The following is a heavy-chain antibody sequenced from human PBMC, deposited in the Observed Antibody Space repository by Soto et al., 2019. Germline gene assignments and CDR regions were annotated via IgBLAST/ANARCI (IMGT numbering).Heavy chain of an antibody. J-gene: IGHJ4*02. Sequence: SETLSLTCTVSGGSISSGGYYWSWIRQHPGKGLEWIGYIYYSGSTNYNPSLKSRVTISLDTSNSQFSLILNSVTAADTAVYYWARDRRGSGTWSPYYFESWGQGTLVTVSS. CDR3: ARDRRGSGTWSPYYFES. CDR2: IYYSGST. V-gene: IGHV4-61*08. D-gene: IGHD3-10*01. CDR1: GGSISSGGYY.